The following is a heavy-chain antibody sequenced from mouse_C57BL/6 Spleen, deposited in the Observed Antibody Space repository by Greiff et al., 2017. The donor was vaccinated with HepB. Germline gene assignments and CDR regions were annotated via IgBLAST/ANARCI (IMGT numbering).Heavy chain of an antibody. CDR1: GYSFTSYY. CDR3: ARTGDSSGRYYYAMDY. V-gene: IGHV1-66*01. Sequence: QVQLQQSGPELVKPGASVKISCKASGYSFTSYYIHWVKQRPGQGLEWIGWIYPGSGNTKYNEKFKGKATLTADTSSSTAYRQLSSLTAEDSAVYYCARTGDSSGRYYYAMDYWGQGTSVTVSS. J-gene: IGHJ4*01. CDR2: IYPGSGNT. D-gene: IGHD3-2*02.